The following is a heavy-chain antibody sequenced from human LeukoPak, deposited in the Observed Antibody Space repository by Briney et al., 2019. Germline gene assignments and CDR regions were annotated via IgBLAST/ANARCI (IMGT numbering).Heavy chain of an antibody. CDR2: IYPGDFDT. D-gene: IGHD3-16*02. CDR1: GYICTNYW. J-gene: IGHJ3*02. Sequence: GESLKISWKGSGYICTNYWIGWVRQMPGKGLEGMGIIYPGDFDTRYSPSFQGRVTISAEKSISTAYLQWSSLKASDTAIYYCARRVTFGGSIVAAFDIWGQGTMVTVSS. CDR3: ARRVTFGGSIVAAFDI. V-gene: IGHV5-51*01.